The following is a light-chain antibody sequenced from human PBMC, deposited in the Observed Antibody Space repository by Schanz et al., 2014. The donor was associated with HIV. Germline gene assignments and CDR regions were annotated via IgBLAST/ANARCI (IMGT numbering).Light chain of an antibody. J-gene: IGLJ2*01. CDR2: EDN. Sequence: NFMLTQPHSVSASPGKTATIPCTRSSGSIASNYVQWYRQRPGSVPATVVYEDNQRPSGVPDRFSGSIDTSSNSASLTISGLKTEDEADYFCQSYDDRDHVVFGGGTKVTVL. CDR1: SGSIASNY. V-gene: IGLV6-57*04. CDR3: QSYDDRDHVV.